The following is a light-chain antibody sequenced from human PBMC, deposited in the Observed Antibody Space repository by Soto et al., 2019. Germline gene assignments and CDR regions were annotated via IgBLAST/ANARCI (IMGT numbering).Light chain of an antibody. CDR2: EVT. J-gene: IGLJ1*01. CDR1: SGDIGSYNR. Sequence: QSALAQPASVSGSPGQSITISCTGTSGDIGSYNRVSWYQQHPGKAPKLIINEVTDRPSGVSNRFSGSKSGNTASLTISRLQAEDEAEYYCSSYTNINTRAWGFGMGTKVTVL. V-gene: IGLV2-14*01. CDR3: SSYTNINTRAWG.